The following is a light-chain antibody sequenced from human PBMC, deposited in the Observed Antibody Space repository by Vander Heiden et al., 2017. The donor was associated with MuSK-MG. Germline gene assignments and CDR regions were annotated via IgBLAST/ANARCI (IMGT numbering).Light chain of an antibody. Sequence: QSALTQPASVSGAPVQSPTFSCTAPTSDVGDYNYVSWYQQNPGKAPKRIMYDISNRPSGVATRFSGSKSGSTASLTISGRQAEDEADNYCSSNTSSNTLVFGGGTKLTVL. V-gene: IGLV2-14*01. CDR1: TSDVGDYNY. J-gene: IGLJ3*02. CDR3: SSNTSSNTLV. CDR2: DIS.